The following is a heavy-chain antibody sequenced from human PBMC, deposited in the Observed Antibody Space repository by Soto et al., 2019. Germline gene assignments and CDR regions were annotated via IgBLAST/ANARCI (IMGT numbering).Heavy chain of an antibody. D-gene: IGHD3-9*01. CDR3: ARLPTGYPNWFDP. Sequence: PSETLSLTCTVSGGSISTSSYHWGWVRQAPGKGLEWMGNIHYSETTYFKPSLKSRVTMSVDTSKNQFSLKLTSVTAADTAVYYCARLPTGYPNWFDPWGQGTLVTVSS. CDR1: GGSISTSSYH. CDR2: IHYSETT. V-gene: IGHV4-39*01. J-gene: IGHJ5*02.